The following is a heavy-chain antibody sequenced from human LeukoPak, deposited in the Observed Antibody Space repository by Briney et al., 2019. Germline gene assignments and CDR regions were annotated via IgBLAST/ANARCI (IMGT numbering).Heavy chain of an antibody. CDR2: IHYSGST. CDR1: GGSISSNSYY. J-gene: IGHJ4*02. D-gene: IGHD3-10*01. V-gene: IGHV4-39*07. CDR3: ARLRGLLWFGGYFDY. Sequence: PSETLSLTCAVSGGSISSNSYYWGWIRQPPGKGLEWIGSIHYSGSTYYNPSLKSRVTISVDTSKNQFSLKLSSVTAAGTAVYYCARLRGLLWFGGYFDYWGQGTLVTVSS.